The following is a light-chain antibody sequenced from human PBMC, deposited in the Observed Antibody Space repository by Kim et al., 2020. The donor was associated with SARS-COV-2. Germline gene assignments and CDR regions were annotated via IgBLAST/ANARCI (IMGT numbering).Light chain of an antibody. J-gene: IGKJ2*01. Sequence: DIQMTQSPSSLSASLGDRVTITCRASQAIYKYLAWYQQKPGKVPKLLMYDASTLQSGFPSRFSGRGSGTSFTLTISSLQPEDVATYYCQKYDVAPYTFGQGTKLEI. V-gene: IGKV1-27*01. CDR2: DAS. CDR1: QAIYKY. CDR3: QKYDVAPYT.